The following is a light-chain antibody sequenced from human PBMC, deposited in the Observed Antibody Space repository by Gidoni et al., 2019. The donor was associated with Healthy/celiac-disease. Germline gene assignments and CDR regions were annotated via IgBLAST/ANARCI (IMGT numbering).Light chain of an antibody. CDR1: QSVSSSY. J-gene: IGKJ1*01. V-gene: IGKV3-20*01. CDR2: GAS. CDR3: QQYGSSPWT. Sequence: GTLSLSPGERATLSCRASQSVSSSYLAWYQQKPGQAPRLLIYGASSRATGIPDRFSGSGSGTDFTLTTSRLEPEDFAVYYCQQYGSSPWTFXXXTKVEIK.